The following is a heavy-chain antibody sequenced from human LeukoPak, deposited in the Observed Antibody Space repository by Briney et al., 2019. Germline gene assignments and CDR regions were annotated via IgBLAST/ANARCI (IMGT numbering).Heavy chain of an antibody. V-gene: IGHV4-59*01. D-gene: IGHD3-22*01. CDR2: IYSSGTT. Sequence: SETLSLTCTVSGGSISTYYWTWIRQTPGKRLEWIGYIYSSGTTNYNPSLKSRVTFSVDTPNNHFSLKMTSVTAADTAVYFCARGLRDSRGYYGGIYYSYYMDVWGKGTTVTVSS. J-gene: IGHJ6*03. CDR1: GGSISTYY. CDR3: ARGLRDSRGYYGGIYYSYYMDV.